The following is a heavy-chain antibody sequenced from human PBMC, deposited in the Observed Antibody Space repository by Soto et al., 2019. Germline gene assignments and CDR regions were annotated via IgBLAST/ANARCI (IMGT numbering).Heavy chain of an antibody. CDR1: GFTFSGYW. CDR3: ARETSIVDYYMDV. D-gene: IGHD3-16*02. CDR2: INHDGSNT. Sequence: GGSLRLSCAASGFTFSGYWMHWVRQAPGMGLVWVSRINHDGSNTTYADSVKGRFTISRDNAKNTLYLQMNSLRAEDTAVYLCARETSIVDYYMDVWGKGTTVTVSS. J-gene: IGHJ6*03. V-gene: IGHV3-74*01.